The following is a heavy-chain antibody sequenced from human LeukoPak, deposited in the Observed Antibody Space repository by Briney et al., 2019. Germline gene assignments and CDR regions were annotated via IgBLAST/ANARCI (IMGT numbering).Heavy chain of an antibody. CDR3: ARDSRSSGWSLWFDP. J-gene: IGHJ5*02. CDR1: GDSLSSRRYY. D-gene: IGHD6-19*01. CDR2: IYTTGST. V-gene: IGHV4-61*02. Sequence: EPSQTLSLTCSVSGDSLSSRRYYWSWIRQPAGKGLEWIGRIYTTGSTNYNPSLKSRVTMSVDTSKNQFSLNLSSVTAADTAVYYCARDSRSSGWSLWFDPWGQGTLVTVSS.